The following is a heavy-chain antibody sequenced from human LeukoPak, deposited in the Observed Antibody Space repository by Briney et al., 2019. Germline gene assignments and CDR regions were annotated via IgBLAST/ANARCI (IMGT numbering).Heavy chain of an antibody. Sequence: FTSSASGFTFNGSRMNWVRQAPGKGLEWVANMDPSGSQTRYVDSVKGRFTISKDDPGTSLYLEMHSLRAEDTAIYYCAVWTSGNYWGQGALVTVSS. J-gene: IGHJ4*02. CDR3: AVWTSGNY. CDR2: MDPSGSQT. D-gene: IGHD1-1*01. CDR1: GFTFNGSR. V-gene: IGHV3-7*01.